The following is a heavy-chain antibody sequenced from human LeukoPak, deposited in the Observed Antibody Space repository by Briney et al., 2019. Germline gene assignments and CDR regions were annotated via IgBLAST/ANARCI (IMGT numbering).Heavy chain of an antibody. CDR1: GFTFGSYA. J-gene: IGHJ4*02. Sequence: GGSLRLSCAASGFTFGSYAMSWVRQAPGKGLEWVSAISGSGGSTYYADSVKGRFTISRDNSKNTLYLQMNSLRAEDTAVYYCAKTLSAATKGYYFDYWGQGTLVTVSS. CDR3: AKTLSAATKGYYFDY. D-gene: IGHD2-15*01. CDR2: ISGSGGST. V-gene: IGHV3-23*01.